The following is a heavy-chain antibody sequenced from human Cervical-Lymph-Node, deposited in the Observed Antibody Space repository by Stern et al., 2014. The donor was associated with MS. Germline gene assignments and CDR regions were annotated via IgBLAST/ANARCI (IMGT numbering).Heavy chain of an antibody. CDR3: ARDYGDYAFDY. D-gene: IGHD4-17*01. CDR2: IYPGDSDT. CDR1: GKGFTANG. V-gene: IGHV5-51*01. J-gene: IGHJ4*02. Sequence: EVQLVEPEAGGKKPGGPLKISCKGSGKGFTANGIAGVGRMPGKGLGGMGIIYPGDSDTRYSPSFQGQVTISADKSISTAYLQWSSLKASDTAMYYCARDYGDYAFDYWGQGTLVTVSS.